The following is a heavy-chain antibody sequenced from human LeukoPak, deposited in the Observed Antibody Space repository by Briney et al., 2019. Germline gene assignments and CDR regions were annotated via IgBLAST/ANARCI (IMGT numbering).Heavy chain of an antibody. V-gene: IGHV1-2*02. Sequence: GASVKVSCKASGYTFTGYYMHWVRQAPGQGLEWMGWINPNSGGTNYAQKFQGRVTMTRDTSISTAYMELSRLRSDDTAVYYCASDLAEAAAGYYYYGMDVWGQGTTVTVSS. D-gene: IGHD6-13*01. CDR1: GYTFTGYY. J-gene: IGHJ6*02. CDR3: ASDLAEAAAGYYYYGMDV. CDR2: INPNSGGT.